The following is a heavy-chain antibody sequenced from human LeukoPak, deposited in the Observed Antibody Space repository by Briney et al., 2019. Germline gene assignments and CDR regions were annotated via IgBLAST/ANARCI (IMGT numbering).Heavy chain of an antibody. V-gene: IGHV4-4*07. D-gene: IGHD1-26*01. CDR3: ASSGSYYRYDY. J-gene: IGHJ4*02. CDR2: IYTSGST. Sequence: SETLSLTCAVSGGSISSYYWSWIRQPAGKGLEWIGRIYTSGSTNYNPSLKSRVTMSVDTSKNQYSLKLSSVTAADTAVYYCASSGSYYRYDYWGQGTLVTVSS. CDR1: GGSISSYY.